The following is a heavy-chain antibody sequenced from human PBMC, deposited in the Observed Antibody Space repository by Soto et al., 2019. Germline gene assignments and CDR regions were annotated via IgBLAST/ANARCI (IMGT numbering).Heavy chain of an antibody. CDR1: GYTFINFF. CDR2: INPSSGDT. D-gene: IGHD2-15*01. CDR3: AREGFCSSGICALYYHEFVGIDF. V-gene: IGHV1-2*02. J-gene: IGHJ6*02. Sequence: SVKVSCKASGYTFINFFIQWVLQAPGQGLEWMGWINPSSGDTQYVEKFQDRVTMTRDASISTAHMELRRLTTDDTAVYYCAREGFCSSGICALYYHEFVGIDFRGQGSTATVSS.